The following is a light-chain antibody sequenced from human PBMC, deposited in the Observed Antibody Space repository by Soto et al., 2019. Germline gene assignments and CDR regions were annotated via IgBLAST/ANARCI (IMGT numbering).Light chain of an antibody. CDR3: QQYNTWRSIS. CDR2: DTS. J-gene: IGKJ5*01. CDR1: QSASSK. Sequence: EIVLTQSPGTLSLSPGERATLSCRASQSASSKLAWYQHKPGQAPRLLIYDTSTRAAGIPARFTGSGSGTDFTLTISSLQSEDFAVYYCQQYNTWRSISFGQGTRLEIK. V-gene: IGKV3-15*01.